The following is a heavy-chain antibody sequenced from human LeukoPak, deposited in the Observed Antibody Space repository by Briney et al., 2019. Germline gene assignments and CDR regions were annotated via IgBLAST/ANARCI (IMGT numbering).Heavy chain of an antibody. D-gene: IGHD3-10*01. V-gene: IGHV3-33*01. CDR3: ARSRGVRGVIIKSNWFDP. J-gene: IGHJ5*02. Sequence: GRSLRLSCAASGFTFSSYGMHWVRQAPGKGLEWVAVIWYDGSNKYYADSVKGRFTISRDNSKNTLYLQMNSLRAEDTAVYYCARSRGVRGVIIKSNWFDPWGQGTLVTVSS. CDR1: GFTFSSYG. CDR2: IWYDGSNK.